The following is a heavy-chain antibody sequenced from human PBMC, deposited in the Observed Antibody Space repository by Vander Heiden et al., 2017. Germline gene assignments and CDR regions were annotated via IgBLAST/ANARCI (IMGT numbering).Heavy chain of an antibody. CDR2: IGWNSGSI. Sequence: EVQLVESGGGLVQPGRSLRLSCAAPGFILDDYAMHWGRQAPGKCRKWVSGIGWNSGSIGYADSVKGRFTISRDNAKNSLYLQMNSLRAEDTALYYCAKDQYYDYVWGRGGMDVWGQGTTVTVSS. D-gene: IGHD3-16*01. J-gene: IGHJ6*02. CDR1: GFILDDYA. CDR3: AKDQYYDYVWGRGGMDV. V-gene: IGHV3-9*01.